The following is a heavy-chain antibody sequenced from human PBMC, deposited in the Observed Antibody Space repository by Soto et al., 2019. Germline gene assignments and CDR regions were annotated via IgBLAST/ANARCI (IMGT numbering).Heavy chain of an antibody. Sequence: ASVKVSCKASGERFTTYGISWVRQAPGQGLEWMGWISTYNTNTNYAPKFQGRLLLNTDTSTTTARMELRSLRPDDTAVYYCARWAGQVRDYGGPFDYWGQ. CDR3: ARWAGQVRDYGGPFDY. CDR1: GERFTTYG. V-gene: IGHV1-18*04. CDR2: ISTYNTNT. J-gene: IGHJ4*01. D-gene: IGHD4-17*01.